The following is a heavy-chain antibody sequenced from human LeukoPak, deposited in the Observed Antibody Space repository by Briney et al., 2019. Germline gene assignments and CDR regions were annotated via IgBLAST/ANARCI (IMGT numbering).Heavy chain of an antibody. CDR2: ISPNSGGT. CDR1: GYTFTSYY. D-gene: IGHD2-2*01. V-gene: IGHV1-2*04. Sequence: GASVKVSCKASGYTFTSYYMHWVRQAPGQGLEWMGWISPNSGGTNYAQKFQGWVTMTRDTSISTAYMELSRLRSDDTAVYYCARDGPYIVVVPAAMREAFDIWGQGTMVTVSS. CDR3: ARDGPYIVVVPAAMREAFDI. J-gene: IGHJ3*02.